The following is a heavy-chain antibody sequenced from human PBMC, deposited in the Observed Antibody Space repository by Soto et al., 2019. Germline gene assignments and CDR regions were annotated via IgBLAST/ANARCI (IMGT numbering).Heavy chain of an antibody. CDR1: GCTFTSYD. V-gene: IGHV1-8*01. D-gene: IGHD3-22*01. CDR3: AKELYYDSSAPDY. J-gene: IGHJ4*02. CDR2: MNPNSGNT. Sequence: GASVKVSCKASGCTFTSYDMKWVRPATGRGLEWIGWMNPNSGNTGYAQKFQGRVTMTTDTSTSTAYMELRSLRSDDTAVYYCAKELYYDSSAPDYSSQGTLVRGAS.